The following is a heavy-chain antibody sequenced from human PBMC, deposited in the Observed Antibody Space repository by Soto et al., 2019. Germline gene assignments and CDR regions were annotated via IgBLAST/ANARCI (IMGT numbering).Heavy chain of an antibody. CDR1: GGTISSGELY. V-gene: IGHV4-30-4*01. Sequence: PSETLSLTCTVSGGTISSGELYLNWIRHSPGKGLEWIGCFHYTWSTQYNPSLKSRLSISVDTSRRQLLLTLTSVTAADTAVYYCVRSPGSGSYYNLHLDYLAQGSLVTVSS. CDR3: VRSPGSGSYYNLHLDY. D-gene: IGHD3-10*01. CDR2: FHYTWST. J-gene: IGHJ4*01.